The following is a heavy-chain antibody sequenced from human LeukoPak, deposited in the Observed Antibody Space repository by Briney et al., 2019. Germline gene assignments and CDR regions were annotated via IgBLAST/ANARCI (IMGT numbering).Heavy chain of an antibody. J-gene: IGHJ3*02. V-gene: IGHV3-66*01. Sequence: PGVSLRLSCAASGFTVSSNHMTWVRQAPGKGLEWVSLILGGGTTYYADSVKGRFTISRDNSENTLYLQMNSLRADDTAVYYCARAYSNAFHIWGQGTMVTVSS. D-gene: IGHD2-15*01. CDR3: ARAYSNAFHI. CDR2: ILGGGTT. CDR1: GFTVSSNH.